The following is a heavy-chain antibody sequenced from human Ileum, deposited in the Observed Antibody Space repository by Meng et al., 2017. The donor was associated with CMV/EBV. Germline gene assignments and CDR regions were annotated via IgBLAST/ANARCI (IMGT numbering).Heavy chain of an antibody. CDR3: VRESNQGIGVAGSPHFDY. CDR2: IYWNGANT. CDR1: GFTFDDYG. V-gene: IGHV3-20*04. J-gene: IGHJ4*02. D-gene: IGHD6-19*01. Sequence: GESLRLSCAASGFTFDDYGMNWVRQVPGKGLEWVSNIYWNGANTGYADSVRGRFTVSRDNAKNSLYLQMNSVRPEDTAIYYCVRESNQGIGVAGSPHFDYWGQGTLVTVSS.